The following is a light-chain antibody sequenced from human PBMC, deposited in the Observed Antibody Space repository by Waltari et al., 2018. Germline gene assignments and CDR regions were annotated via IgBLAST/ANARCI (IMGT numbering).Light chain of an antibody. CDR2: DAS. J-gene: IGKJ2*01. V-gene: IGKV1-5*01. Sequence: DIQMTQSPSTLTASVGDRGTFTCRASQSLSSWLAWYQQKPGKAPKLLIYDASSLESGVPSRFSGSGSGTEFTLTISSLQPDDFATYYCQQYNSYLYTFGQGTKLEIK. CDR1: QSLSSW. CDR3: QQYNSYLYT.